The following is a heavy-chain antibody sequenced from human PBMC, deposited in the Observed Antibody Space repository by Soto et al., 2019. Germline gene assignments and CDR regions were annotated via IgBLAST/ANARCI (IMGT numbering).Heavy chain of an antibody. V-gene: IGHV5-10-1*01. J-gene: IGHJ6*02. CDR3: ASPIRQKEKKGRYYYYGMDV. CDR1: GYSFTRYW. CDR2: IDPSDSYT. Sequence: GESLKISCKGSGYSFTRYWISWVRQMPGKGLEWMGRIDPSDSYTNYSPSFQGHVTISADKSISTAYLQWSSLKASDTAMYYCASPIRQKEKKGRYYYYGMDVWGQGTRVTVSS.